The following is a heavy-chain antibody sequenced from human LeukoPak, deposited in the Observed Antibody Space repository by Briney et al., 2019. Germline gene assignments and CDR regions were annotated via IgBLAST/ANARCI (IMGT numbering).Heavy chain of an antibody. D-gene: IGHD5-12*01. CDR2: ISASGGTI. CDR3: AKEEGYDFAFFDY. J-gene: IGHJ4*02. V-gene: IGHV3-23*01. CDR1: GFTFTNYA. Sequence: GGPLRLSCAASGFTFTNYAMGWVRQAPGKGLEWVSAISASGGTIYYADSVKGRFTISRDNSKNTLYLQMNSLRAEDTAVYYCAKEEGYDFAFFDYWGQGILVTVSS.